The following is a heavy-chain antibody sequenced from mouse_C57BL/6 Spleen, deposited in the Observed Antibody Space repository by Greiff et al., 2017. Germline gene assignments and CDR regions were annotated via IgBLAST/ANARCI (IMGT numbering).Heavy chain of an antibody. CDR1: GYAFSSSW. J-gene: IGHJ1*03. D-gene: IGHD2-3*01. V-gene: IGHV1-82*01. CDR2: IYPGDGDT. Sequence: VTLMESGPELVKPGASVKISCKASGYAFSSSWMNWVQQRPGKGLEWIGRIYPGDGDTNYNGKFKGKATLTADKSSSTAYMQLNSLTSEDSAVYCCARWLLLTWYFDVWGTGTTVTVSS. CDR3: ARWLLLTWYFDV.